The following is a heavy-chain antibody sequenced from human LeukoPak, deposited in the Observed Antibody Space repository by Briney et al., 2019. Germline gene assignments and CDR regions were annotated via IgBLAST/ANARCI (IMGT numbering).Heavy chain of an antibody. V-gene: IGHV1-3*01. D-gene: IGHD5-12*01. J-gene: IGHJ6*04. CDR1: GYTFTSYA. CDR2: INAGNGNT. Sequence: GVSVKVSCKASGYTFTSYAMHWVRQAPGQRLEWMGWINAGNGNTKYSQKFQGRVTITRDTSASTAYMELSSLRSEDTAVYYCARDPRGYSGYDSNYYYYGMDVWGKGTTVTVSS. CDR3: ARDPRGYSGYDSNYYYYGMDV.